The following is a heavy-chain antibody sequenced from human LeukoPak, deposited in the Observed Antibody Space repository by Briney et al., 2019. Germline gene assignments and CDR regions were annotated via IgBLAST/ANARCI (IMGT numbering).Heavy chain of an antibody. D-gene: IGHD2-15*01. J-gene: IGHJ4*02. CDR3: ARDHCSGGSCHDY. Sequence: GGSLRLSCAASGFTFSSYSMNWLRQAPGKGLEWVSSISSSSSYIYYADSVKGRFTISRDNAKNSLYLQMNSLRAEDTAVYYCARDHCSGGSCHDYWGQGTLVTVSS. CDR2: ISSSSSYI. CDR1: GFTFSSYS. V-gene: IGHV3-21*01.